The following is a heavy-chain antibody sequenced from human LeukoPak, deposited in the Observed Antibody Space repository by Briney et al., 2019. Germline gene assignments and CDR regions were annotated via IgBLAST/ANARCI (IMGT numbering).Heavy chain of an antibody. CDR1: GFTFSNAW. Sequence: PGGSLRLSCAASGFTFSNAWMSWVRQAPGKGLEWVGRIKSKTDGGTTDYAAPVKGRFTISRDDSKNTLYLQMNSLKTEDTAVYYCTTGPPSGYDLYYYYYGMDVWGQGTTVTVSS. V-gene: IGHV3-15*01. CDR3: TTGPPSGYDLYYYYYGMDV. J-gene: IGHJ6*02. CDR2: IKSKTDGGTT. D-gene: IGHD5-12*01.